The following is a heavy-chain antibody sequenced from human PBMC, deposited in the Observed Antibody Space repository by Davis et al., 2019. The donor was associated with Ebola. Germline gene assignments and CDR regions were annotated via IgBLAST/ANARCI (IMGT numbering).Heavy chain of an antibody. CDR2: IKSETDGGTA. J-gene: IGHJ6*02. CDR1: EFTFSSTW. D-gene: IGHD3-10*01. CDR3: TTGLTLVQGVMMDV. V-gene: IGHV3-15*01. Sequence: GESLKISCAASEFTFSSTWMTWVRQAPGKGLEWVGRIKSETDGGTADYAAPVKGRFTISRDDSKRTLYLQMNSLKTEDTAVYYCTTGLTLVQGVMMDVWGQGTTVTVSS.